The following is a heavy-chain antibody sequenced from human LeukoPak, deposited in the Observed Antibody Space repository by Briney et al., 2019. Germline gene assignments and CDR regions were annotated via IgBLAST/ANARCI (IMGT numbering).Heavy chain of an antibody. J-gene: IGHJ4*02. CDR2: IVVGSGNT. Sequence: SVKVSCKASGFTSTSSAMQWVRQARGQRLEWIGWIVVGSGNTNYAQKFQERVTITRDMSTSTAYMELSSLRPEDTAVYYCAAEVSEGQLVPRVGYWGQGTLVTVSS. D-gene: IGHD6-6*01. V-gene: IGHV1-58*02. CDR1: GFTSTSSA. CDR3: AAEVSEGQLVPRVGY.